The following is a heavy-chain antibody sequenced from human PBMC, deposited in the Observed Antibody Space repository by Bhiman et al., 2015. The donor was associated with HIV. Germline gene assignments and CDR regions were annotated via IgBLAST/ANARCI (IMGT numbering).Heavy chain of an antibody. CDR1: GFTFNNYE. Sequence: EVRLVESGGGLVQPGGSLRLSCAASGFTFNNYEMNWVRQAPGKGLEWVSYISSSGNIIYYADSVKGRFTISRDNAKNSLYLQVNSLRAEDTAVYYCAREFTGYSSSNFDYWGQGTLVTVSS. CDR3: AREFTGYSSSNFDY. V-gene: IGHV3-48*03. D-gene: IGHD6-13*01. J-gene: IGHJ4*02. CDR2: ISSSGNII.